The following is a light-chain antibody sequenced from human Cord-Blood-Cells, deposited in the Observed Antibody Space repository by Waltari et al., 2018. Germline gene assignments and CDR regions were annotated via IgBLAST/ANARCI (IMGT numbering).Light chain of an antibody. J-gene: IGKJ4*01. CDR3: QQYYSTPPT. Sequence: IVMTQSPDSLAVSLGERATINCKSSQSVLYSSNNKNYLAWYQQKPGQPPKLLIYWASTRESGVPDRFSGSGSGTDFTLTISRLQAEYVAVYYCQQYYSTPPTFGGGTKVEIK. CDR2: WAS. V-gene: IGKV4-1*01. CDR1: QSVLYSSNNKNY.